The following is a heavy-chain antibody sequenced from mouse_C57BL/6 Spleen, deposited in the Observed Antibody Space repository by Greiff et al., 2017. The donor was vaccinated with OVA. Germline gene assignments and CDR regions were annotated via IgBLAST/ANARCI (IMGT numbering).Heavy chain of an antibody. CDR2: FYPGSGSI. J-gene: IGHJ4*01. CDR1: GYTFTEYT. CDR3: ARHPPYLEYGSSSLYAMDD. D-gene: IGHD1-1*01. Sequence: VQLVESGAELVKPGASVKLSCKASGYTFTEYTIHWVKQRSGQGLEWIGWFYPGSGSIKYNEKFKDKATLTADKSSSTVYMELSRLTSEDSAVYFCARHPPYLEYGSSSLYAMDDWGQGTSVTVA. V-gene: IGHV1-62-2*01.